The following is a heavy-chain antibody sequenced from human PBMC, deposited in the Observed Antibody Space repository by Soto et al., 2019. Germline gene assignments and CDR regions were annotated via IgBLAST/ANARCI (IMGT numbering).Heavy chain of an antibody. J-gene: IGHJ4*02. V-gene: IGHV1-69*02. Sequence: ASVKVSCKASGGTFSSYTISWVRQAPGQGLEWMGRIIPILGIANYAQKFQGRVTITADKSTSTAYMELSSLRSEDTAVYYCARAMGPYYYGSGSSNFDYWGQGTLVTVSS. CDR2: IIPILGIA. D-gene: IGHD3-10*01. CDR1: GGTFSSYT. CDR3: ARAMGPYYYGSGSSNFDY.